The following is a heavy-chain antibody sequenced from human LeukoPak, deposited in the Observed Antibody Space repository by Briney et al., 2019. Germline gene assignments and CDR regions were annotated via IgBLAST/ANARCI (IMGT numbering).Heavy chain of an antibody. CDR1: GYTYTSYG. V-gene: IGHV1-18*01. Sequence: GASVKDSCKASGYTYTSYGISWVRQAGGRGLEWMGWISAYNGNTNYAQKLQGRVTMTTDTSTSTAYMELRSLRSDDTAVYYCARAPDILTGYYIPASLYYYYGMDVWGQGTTVTVSS. CDR3: ARAPDILTGYYIPASLYYYYGMDV. D-gene: IGHD3-9*01. J-gene: IGHJ6*02. CDR2: ISAYNGNT.